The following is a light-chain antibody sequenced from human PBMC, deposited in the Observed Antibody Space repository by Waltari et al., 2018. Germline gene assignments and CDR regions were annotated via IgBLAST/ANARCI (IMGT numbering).Light chain of an antibody. CDR3: MQDTHWPDT. V-gene: IGKV2-30*01. CDR1: QSLVDSDVNTH. CDR2: RIS. Sequence: DVVMSKSPLSLPVTARQAASITSNTSQSLVDSDVNTHLHWSQQRPGQSPRRLIYRISSRDSGIPDRFRGGGSGTDFTLMISRVEAEDVGVYFCMQDTHWPDTFGQGTKVDIK. J-gene: IGKJ2*01.